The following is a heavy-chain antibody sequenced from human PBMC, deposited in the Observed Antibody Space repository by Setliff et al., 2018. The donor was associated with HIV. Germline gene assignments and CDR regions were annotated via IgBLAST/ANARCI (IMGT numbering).Heavy chain of an antibody. CDR3: ARAGSMVRGVIISAIDI. D-gene: IGHD3-10*01. Sequence: SETLSLTCSVSDGSVSGYSWSWIRQPAGKGLDWIGRIYTSGTTNYNPSLKSRVTMSVDTSKNQFSLKLSSVTAADTAVYYCARAGSMVRGVIISAIDIWGQGTMVTVSS. V-gene: IGHV4-4*07. J-gene: IGHJ3*02. CDR2: IYTSGTT. CDR1: DGSVSGYS.